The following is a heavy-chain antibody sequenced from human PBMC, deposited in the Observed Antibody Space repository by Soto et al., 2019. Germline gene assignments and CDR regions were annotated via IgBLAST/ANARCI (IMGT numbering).Heavy chain of an antibody. J-gene: IGHJ4*02. CDR3: ARAEWLVFGY. V-gene: IGHV4-34*01. CDR2: INHSGST. CDR1: GGSFSGYY. D-gene: IGHD6-19*01. Sequence: QVQLQQWGAGLLKPSETLSLTCAVYGGSFSGYYWSWIRQPPGKGLEWIGEINHSGSTNYNPSLKSRVTISVDTSKNQFSLKLSAVTAADTAVYYCARAEWLVFGYWGQGTLVNVSS.